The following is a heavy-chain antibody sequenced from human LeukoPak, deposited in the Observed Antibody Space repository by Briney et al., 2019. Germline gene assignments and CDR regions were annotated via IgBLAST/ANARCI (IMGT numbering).Heavy chain of an antibody. CDR3: ARDPRREPSSMNWYFDL. Sequence: GGSLRLSCAASGFTFSSYWMSWVRQAPGKGLEWVANIKQDGSEKYYVDSVKGRFTISRDNAKNSLYLQMNSLRAEDTAVYYCARDPRREPSSMNWYFDLWGRGTLVTVSS. D-gene: IGHD1-26*01. J-gene: IGHJ2*01. CDR2: IKQDGSEK. CDR1: GFTFSSYW. V-gene: IGHV3-7*01.